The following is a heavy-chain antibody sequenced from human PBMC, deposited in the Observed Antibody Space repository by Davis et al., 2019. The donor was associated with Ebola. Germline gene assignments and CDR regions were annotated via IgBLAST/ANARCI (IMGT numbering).Heavy chain of an antibody. CDR1: GGTFSSYA. D-gene: IGHD6-13*01. V-gene: IGHV1-69*04. CDR3: AKDRRWSPPHYGIAAAVGAIYYYYGMDV. CDR2: IIPILGIA. Sequence: SVKVSCKASGGTFSSYAISWVRQAPGQGLEWMGRIIPILGIANYAQKFQGRVTITADKSTSTAYMELSSLRSEDTAVYYCAKDRRWSPPHYGIAAAVGAIYYYYGMDVWGQGTTVTVSS. J-gene: IGHJ6*02.